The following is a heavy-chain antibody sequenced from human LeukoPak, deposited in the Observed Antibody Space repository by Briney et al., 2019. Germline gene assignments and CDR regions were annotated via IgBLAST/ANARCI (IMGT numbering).Heavy chain of an antibody. Sequence: GGSLRLSCAASGFTFSSYYMNWVRQAPGKGLEWVSSISRSTNYTYYADSVKGRFTISRDNAKNSLYLQMNSLTAEDTAVYYCTRVSYADGGYFDYWGQGTLVTVSS. CDR3: TRVSYADGGYFDY. J-gene: IGHJ4*02. D-gene: IGHD3-16*01. CDR1: GFTFSSYY. CDR2: ISRSTNYT. V-gene: IGHV3-21*01.